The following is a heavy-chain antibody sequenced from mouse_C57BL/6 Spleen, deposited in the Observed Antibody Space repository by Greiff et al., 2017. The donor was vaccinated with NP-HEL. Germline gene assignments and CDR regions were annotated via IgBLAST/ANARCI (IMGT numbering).Heavy chain of an antibody. V-gene: IGHV1-18*01. CDR3: ARSLYGSYYFDY. D-gene: IGHD1-1*01. Sequence: EVKLMESGPELVKPGASVKIPCKASGYTFTDYNMDWVKQSHGKSLEWIGDINPNNGGTIYNQKFKGKATLTVDKSSSTAYMELRSLTSEDTAVYYCARSLYGSYYFDYWGQGTTLTVSS. CDR2: INPNNGGT. CDR1: GYTFTDYN. J-gene: IGHJ2*01.